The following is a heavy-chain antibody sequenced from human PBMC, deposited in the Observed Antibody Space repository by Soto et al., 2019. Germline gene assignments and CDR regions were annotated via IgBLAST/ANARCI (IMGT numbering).Heavy chain of an antibody. D-gene: IGHD3-10*01. CDR1: GFTFSNAW. CDR2: IKSKTDGGTT. V-gene: IGHV3-15*07. CDR3: TTSGPTITMVRGVINFDY. Sequence: PGGSLRLSCAASGFTFSNAWMNWVRQAPGKGLEWVGRIKSKTDGGTTDYAAPVKGRFTISRDDSKNTLYLQMNSLKTEDTAVYYCTTSGPTITMVRGVINFDYWGQGTLVTVSS. J-gene: IGHJ4*02.